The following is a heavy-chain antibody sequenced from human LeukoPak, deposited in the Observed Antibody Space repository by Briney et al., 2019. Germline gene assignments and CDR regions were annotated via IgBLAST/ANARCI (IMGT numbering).Heavy chain of an antibody. V-gene: IGHV1-8*01. CDR3: ARGSSYHHPHSDDY. Sequence: ASVKVSCKASGYTFTSYDINWVRQAPGQGLEWMGWMNPNSGNTGYAQKFQGRVTMTRNTSISTAYMELSSLRSEDTAVYYCARGSSYHHPHSDDYWGQGTLVTVSS. J-gene: IGHJ4*02. CDR1: GYTFTSYD. CDR2: MNPNSGNT. D-gene: IGHD3-10*01.